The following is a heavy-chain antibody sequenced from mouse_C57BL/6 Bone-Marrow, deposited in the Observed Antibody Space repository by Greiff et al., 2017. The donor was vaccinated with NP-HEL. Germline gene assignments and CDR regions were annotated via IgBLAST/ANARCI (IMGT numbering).Heavy chain of an antibody. CDR2: ISSGGSYT. Sequence: EVKLMESGGDLVKPGGSLKLSCAASGFTFSSYGMSWVRQTPDKRLEWVATISSGGSYTYYPDSVKGRFTISRDTAKNTLYLQMSSLKSEDTAMYYCARRVITTVVGAMDYWGQGTSVTVSS. J-gene: IGHJ4*01. D-gene: IGHD1-1*01. CDR1: GFTFSSYG. CDR3: ARRVITTVVGAMDY. V-gene: IGHV5-6*02.